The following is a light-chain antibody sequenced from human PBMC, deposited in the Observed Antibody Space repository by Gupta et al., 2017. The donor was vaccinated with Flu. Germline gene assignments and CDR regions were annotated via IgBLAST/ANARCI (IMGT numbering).Light chain of an antibody. V-gene: IGLV3-25*02. Sequence: SSELTQPPSASVSPGQTARLTCSGDALPKQYAYWYQQKPGQAPVLVIYKDSERPSGIPERFSGSSSGTTVTVTSSGVQAEDEADYYCQSADSSGTYVVFGGGTKLTVL. CDR1: ALPKQY. CDR3: QSADSSGTYVV. CDR2: KDS. J-gene: IGLJ2*01.